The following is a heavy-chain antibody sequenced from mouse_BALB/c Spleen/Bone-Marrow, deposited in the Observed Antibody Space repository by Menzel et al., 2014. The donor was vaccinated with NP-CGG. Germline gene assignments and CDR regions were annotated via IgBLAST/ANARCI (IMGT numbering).Heavy chain of an antibody. D-gene: IGHD4-1*01. J-gene: IGHJ3*01. V-gene: IGHV5-12-2*01. CDR1: GFPFSSYT. Sequence: DVMLVESGGGLVQPGGSLELSCAASGFPFSSYTMSWVRQTPEKRLEWVAFITNGGGSTYYPDTLKGRFTISRDDAKNTLYLQMSSLKSEDTAMYYCATLTGTSYWGQGTLVTVSA. CDR2: ITNGGGST. CDR3: ATLTGTSY.